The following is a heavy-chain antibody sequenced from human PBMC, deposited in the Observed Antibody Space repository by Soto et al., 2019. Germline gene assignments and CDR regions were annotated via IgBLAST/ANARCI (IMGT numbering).Heavy chain of an antibody. D-gene: IGHD3-16*01. CDR1: GFTFRSYA. CDR2: ISSNGGST. V-gene: IGHV3-64*01. Sequence: GGSLRLSCAASGFTFRSYALHWVRQAPGKGLEYVSAISSNGGSTYYANSVKGRFTISRDNSKNTLYLQMGSLRAEDMAVYYCAREGGGYYFDYWGQGTLVTVSS. J-gene: IGHJ4*02. CDR3: AREGGGYYFDY.